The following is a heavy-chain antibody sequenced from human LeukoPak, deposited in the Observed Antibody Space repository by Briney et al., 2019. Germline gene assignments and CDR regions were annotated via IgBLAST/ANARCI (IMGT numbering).Heavy chain of an antibody. V-gene: IGHV3-30*02. CDR1: GFSFSNHG. CDR2: IWYDGSNK. Sequence: GGSLRLSCAASGFSFSNHGIHWVRQAPGKGLEWVSLIWYDGSNKYYADSVKGRFTISRNNSKNTLYLQMNSLGAEDTAVYYCARGGGNCLDYWGQGTLVAVSS. J-gene: IGHJ4*02. D-gene: IGHD3-16*01. CDR3: ARGGGNCLDY.